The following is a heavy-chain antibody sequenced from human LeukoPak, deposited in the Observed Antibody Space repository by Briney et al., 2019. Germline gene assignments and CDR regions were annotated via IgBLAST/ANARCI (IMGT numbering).Heavy chain of an antibody. CDR1: GLTFSSYG. Sequence: GGSLRLSCSASGLTFSSYGMHWVRQAPGKGLEWVAVISNDASNKDYADSVKGRFTISGDNSKNTLYLQMNSLRAEDTAVYYCVLSCSSTSCYTGGVDYWGQGTLVTVSS. J-gene: IGHJ4*02. V-gene: IGHV3-30*03. CDR2: ISNDASNK. D-gene: IGHD2-2*02. CDR3: VLSCSSTSCYTGGVDY.